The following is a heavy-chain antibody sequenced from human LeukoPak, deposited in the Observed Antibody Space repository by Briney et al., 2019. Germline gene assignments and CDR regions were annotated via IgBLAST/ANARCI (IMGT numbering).Heavy chain of an antibody. J-gene: IGHJ4*02. CDR3: ARAVGLTGTTGLRGTVGDFDY. D-gene: IGHD1-7*01. CDR1: GFTFSTYS. V-gene: IGHV3-21*01. CDR2: ISNSSTYI. Sequence: GGSLRLSCAASGFTFSTYSMNWVRQAPGKGLEWVSSISNSSTYIYYADSLEGRFTISRDNAKNSLYLQMNSLRAEDTAVYYCARAVGLTGTTGLRGTVGDFDYWGQGTLVTVSS.